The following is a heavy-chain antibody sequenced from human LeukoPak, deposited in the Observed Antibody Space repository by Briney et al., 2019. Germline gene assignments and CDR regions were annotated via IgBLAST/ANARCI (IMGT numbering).Heavy chain of an antibody. CDR3: ARDLGHSSGSVYWYFDL. CDR2: VYSSGST. D-gene: IGHD3-22*01. J-gene: IGHJ2*01. CDR1: GGSISSYY. V-gene: IGHV4-4*07. Sequence: PSETLSLTCTVSGGSISSYYWSWIRQPAGKGLECIGRVYSSGSTNYNPSLKSRVTMSVDKSKNQFSLKLNSVTAADTAVYYCARDLGHSSGSVYWYFDLWGRGTLVTVSS.